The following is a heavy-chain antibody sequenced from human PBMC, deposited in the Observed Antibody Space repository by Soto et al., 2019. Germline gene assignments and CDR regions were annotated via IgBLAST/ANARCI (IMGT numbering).Heavy chain of an antibody. CDR3: AREGAVVPAAMNYYYYYIDV. J-gene: IGHJ6*03. V-gene: IGHV4-31*03. D-gene: IGHD2-2*01. Sequence: SETLSLTCTVSGGSISSGGYYWSWIRQHPGKGLEWIGYIYYSGSTYYNPSLKSRVTISVDTSKNQFSLKLSSVTAADTAVYYCAREGAVVPAAMNYYYYYIDVWGKGTTVTVSS. CDR2: IYYSGST. CDR1: GGSISSGGYY.